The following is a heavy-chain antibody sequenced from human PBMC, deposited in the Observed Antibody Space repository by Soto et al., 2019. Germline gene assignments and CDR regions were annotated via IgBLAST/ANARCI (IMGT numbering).Heavy chain of an antibody. CDR2: ISYDGSNK. Sequence: GGSLRLSCAASGFTFSSYGMHWVRQALGKGLEWVAVISYDGSNKYYADSVKGRFTISRDNSKNTLYLQMNSLRAEDTAVYYCAKDLVDSYGPYYYYGMDVWGQGTTVTVSS. CDR3: AKDLVDSYGPYYYYGMDV. V-gene: IGHV3-30*18. D-gene: IGHD5-18*01. CDR1: GFTFSSYG. J-gene: IGHJ6*02.